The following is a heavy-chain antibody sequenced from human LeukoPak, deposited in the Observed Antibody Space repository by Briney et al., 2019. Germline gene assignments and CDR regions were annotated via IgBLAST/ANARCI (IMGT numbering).Heavy chain of an antibody. CDR2: IRSKAYGGTT. Sequence: PGGSLRLSCTASGFTFGDYAMSWVRQAPGKGLEWVGFIRSKAYGGTTEYAASVKGRFTISRDDSKSNAYLQMNSLKTEDTAVYYCTRDTSGYDFVDFDYWGQGTLVTVSS. D-gene: IGHD5-12*01. CDR1: GFTFGDYA. CDR3: TRDTSGYDFVDFDY. J-gene: IGHJ4*02. V-gene: IGHV3-49*04.